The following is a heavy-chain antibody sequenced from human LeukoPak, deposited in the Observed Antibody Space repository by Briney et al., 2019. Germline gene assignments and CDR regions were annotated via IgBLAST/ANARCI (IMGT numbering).Heavy chain of an antibody. D-gene: IGHD2-2*01. V-gene: IGHV4-61*02. CDR1: GGSISSGSYY. J-gene: IGHJ6*02. CDR2: IYTSGST. CDR3: ARDKGCSSTSCYSYYYYGMDV. Sequence: SQTLSLTCTVSGGSISSGSYYWSWIRQPAGKGLEWIGRIYTSGSTNYNPSLKSRVTISVDTSKNQFSLKLSSVAAADTAVYYCARDKGCSSTSCYSYYYYGMDVWGQGTTVTVSS.